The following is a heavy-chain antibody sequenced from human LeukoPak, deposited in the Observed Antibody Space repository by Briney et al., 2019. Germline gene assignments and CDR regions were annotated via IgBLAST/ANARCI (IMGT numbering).Heavy chain of an antibody. D-gene: IGHD3-10*01. CDR3: ARGSRRTLGVY. CDR1: GYSIRTDYY. CDR2: IYYSGST. V-gene: IGHV4-59*01. J-gene: IGHJ4*02. Sequence: SETLSLTCTVSGYSIRTDYYWSWIRQPPGKGLEWIGYIYYSGSTNYNPSLKSRVTISVDTSKNQFSLKLSSVTAADTAVYYCARGSRRTLGVYWGQGTLVTVSS.